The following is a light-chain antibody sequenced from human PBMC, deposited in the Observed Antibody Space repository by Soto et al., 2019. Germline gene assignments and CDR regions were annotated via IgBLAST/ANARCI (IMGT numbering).Light chain of an antibody. CDR3: SSYTSSSAVL. Sequence: QSALTQPASVSGSPGQSITISCTGTSSDVGANNYVSWFQQYPGKAPKLMIYDVSNRPSGVSTRFSGSKSDNTASLTISGLQAEDEADYYCSSYTSSSAVLFGGGTKLTVL. CDR2: DVS. CDR1: SSDVGANNY. J-gene: IGLJ3*02. V-gene: IGLV2-14*01.